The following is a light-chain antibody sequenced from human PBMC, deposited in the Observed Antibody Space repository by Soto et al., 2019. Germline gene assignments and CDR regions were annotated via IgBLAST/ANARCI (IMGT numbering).Light chain of an antibody. CDR3: QQYGSPSWT. CDR2: GAS. V-gene: IGKV3-20*01. J-gene: IGKJ1*01. CDR1: QRVTNDY. Sequence: EIELTQSPGILCLSPGERAALSCRASQRVTNDYLAWYQQKPGQAPRLLIYGASSRAAGTPDRFSGSGSGTDFPIAISGLEPEDFAVYYCQQYGSPSWTFGQGTEVEI.